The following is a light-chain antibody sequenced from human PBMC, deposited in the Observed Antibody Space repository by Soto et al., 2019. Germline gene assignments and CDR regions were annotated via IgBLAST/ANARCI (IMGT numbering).Light chain of an antibody. V-gene: IGKV3-11*01. CDR1: QSVSSY. CDR2: DAS. CDR3: QQRSNCLFT. Sequence: EIVLTQSPATLSLSPGERATLSCRASQSVSSYLAWYQQKPGQAPRLLISDASNRATGIPDRFSGSGSGTDFTLTISSLEPEDFAVYYCQQRSNCLFTFGPGTKVDIK. J-gene: IGKJ3*01.